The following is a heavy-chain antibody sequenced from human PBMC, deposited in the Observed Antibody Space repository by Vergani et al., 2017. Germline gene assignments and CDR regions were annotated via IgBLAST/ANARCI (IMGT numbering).Heavy chain of an antibody. CDR1: GYTFTSYD. CDR2: MNPNSGNT. D-gene: IGHD6-6*01. J-gene: IGHJ6*03. CDR3: ARGLRAARPPAYYMDV. V-gene: IGHV1-8*01. Sequence: QVQLVQSGAAVKKPGASVKVSCTASGYTFTSYDIHWVRQATGQGLEWMGWMNPNSGNTGYAQKFQGRVTMTRNTSISTAYMELSSLRSEDTAVYYCARGLRAARPPAYYMDVWGKGTTVTVSS.